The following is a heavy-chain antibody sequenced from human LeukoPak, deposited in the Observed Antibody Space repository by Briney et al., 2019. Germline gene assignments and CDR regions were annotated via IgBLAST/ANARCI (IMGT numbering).Heavy chain of an antibody. CDR1: GYIFTTYF. V-gene: IGHV1-46*01. CDR2: INPRGGST. Sequence: ASVKVCCKASGYIFTTYFMHWLRQAPGQGPEWMGIINPRGGSTDYAQKFQGRVTMTRNTSISTAYMELSSLRSEDTAVYYCARGIQLWTDYYYYYMDVWGKGTTVTISS. CDR3: ARGIQLWTDYYYYYMDV. J-gene: IGHJ6*03. D-gene: IGHD5-18*01.